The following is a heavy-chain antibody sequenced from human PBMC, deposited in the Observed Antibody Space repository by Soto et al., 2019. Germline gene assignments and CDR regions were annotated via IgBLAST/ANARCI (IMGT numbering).Heavy chain of an antibody. Sequence: PGGSLRLSCAASGFTFSSYEMNWVRQAPGKELEWVSYISSSGSTIYYADSVKGRFTISRDNAKNSLYLQMNSLRAEDTAVYYCARVHTVAGIRFDYWGQGTLVTVSS. CDR1: GFTFSSYE. J-gene: IGHJ4*02. V-gene: IGHV3-48*03. D-gene: IGHD6-19*01. CDR2: ISSSGSTI. CDR3: ARVHTVAGIRFDY.